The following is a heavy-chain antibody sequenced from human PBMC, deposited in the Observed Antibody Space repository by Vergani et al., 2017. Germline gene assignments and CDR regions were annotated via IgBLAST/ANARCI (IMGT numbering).Heavy chain of an antibody. CDR2: IYPGDSDT. CDR1: GYSFTSYW. V-gene: IGHV5-51*01. D-gene: IGHD2-15*01. J-gene: IGHJ5*02. CDR3: ARQQVFSSGSSCYPHRNWFDP. Sequence: EVQLVQSGAEVKKPGESLKISCKGSGYSFTSYWIGWVRQLPGKGLEWMGIIYPGDSDTRYSPSFQGQVTISADKSISTAYLQWSSLKASCTAMYYCARQQVFSSGSSCYPHRNWFDPWGQGTLVTVSS.